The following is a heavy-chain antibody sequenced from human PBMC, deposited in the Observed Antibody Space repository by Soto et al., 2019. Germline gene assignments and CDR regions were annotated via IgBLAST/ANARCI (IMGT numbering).Heavy chain of an antibody. J-gene: IGHJ6*02. Sequence: GGYLRLSCAASGFTFSDYAMHWVRQAPGKGLEWVAIISFDGSNEHYADSVQGRFTISRDNSENTLYLQMNSLRADDTAVYYCARPAATVLLYSGMDVRGPGTSLSVS. D-gene: IGHD4-17*01. CDR1: GFTFSDYA. CDR2: ISFDGSNE. V-gene: IGHV3-30-3*01. CDR3: ARPAATVLLYSGMDV.